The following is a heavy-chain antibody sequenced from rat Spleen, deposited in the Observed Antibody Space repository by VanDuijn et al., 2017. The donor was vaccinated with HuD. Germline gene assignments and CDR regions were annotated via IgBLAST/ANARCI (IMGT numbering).Heavy chain of an antibody. Sequence: EVQLVETGGGLVQPGESLKLSCVASGFTFSSYWMYWIRQAPTKGLEWVASISTGGGNTYYRDSVKGRFTISRDDAKSTLYLQMDSLRSEDTATYYCARRGNSVYWNFDFWGPGTMVTVSS. CDR2: ISTGGGNT. J-gene: IGHJ1*01. CDR3: ARRGNSVYWNFDF. V-gene: IGHV5-25*01. D-gene: IGHD4-4*01. CDR1: GFTFSSYW.